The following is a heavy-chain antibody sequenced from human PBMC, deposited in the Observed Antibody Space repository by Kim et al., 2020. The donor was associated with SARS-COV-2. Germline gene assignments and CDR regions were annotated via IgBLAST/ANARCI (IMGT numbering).Heavy chain of an antibody. CDR2: IYYSGST. Sequence: SETLSLTCTVSGGSISSYYWSWIRQPPGKGLEWIGYIYYSGSTNYNTSLKSRVTISVDTSKNQFSLKLSSVTAADTAVYYCARGKRIVGATSFDYWGQGTLVTVSS. J-gene: IGHJ4*02. V-gene: IGHV4-59*13. D-gene: IGHD1-26*01. CDR3: ARGKRIVGATSFDY. CDR1: GGSISSYY.